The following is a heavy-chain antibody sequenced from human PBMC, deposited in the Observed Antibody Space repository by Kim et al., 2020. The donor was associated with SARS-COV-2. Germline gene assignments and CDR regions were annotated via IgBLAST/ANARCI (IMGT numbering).Heavy chain of an antibody. Sequence: GGSLRLSCAASGFTFSSYAMSWVRQAPGKGLEWVSAISGSGGSTYYADSVKGRFTISRDNSKNTLYLQMNSLRAEDTAVYYCAKDRRRGGRLLQTADDYWGQGTLVTVSS. CDR3: AKDRRRGGRLLQTADDY. J-gene: IGHJ4*02. CDR2: ISGSGGST. D-gene: IGHD2-15*01. CDR1: GFTFSSYA. V-gene: IGHV3-23*01.